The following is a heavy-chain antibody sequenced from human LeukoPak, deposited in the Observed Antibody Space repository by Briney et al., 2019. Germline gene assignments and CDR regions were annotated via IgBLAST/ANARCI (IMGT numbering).Heavy chain of an antibody. CDR1: GASISRSDDF. Sequence: PSETLSLTCTVSGASISRSDDFWGWIRQPPGKGLEWIGSIYYSGSTYYSPSLKGRVTISVDTSKNQFSLKLNSVTAADTAVYYCARSSEYGDPFNYWGQGTLVTVSS. J-gene: IGHJ4*02. CDR3: ARSSEYGDPFNY. V-gene: IGHV4-39*01. D-gene: IGHD4-17*01. CDR2: IYYSGST.